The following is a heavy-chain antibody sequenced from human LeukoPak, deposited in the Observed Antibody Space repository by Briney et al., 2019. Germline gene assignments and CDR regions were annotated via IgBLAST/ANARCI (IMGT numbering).Heavy chain of an antibody. CDR1: GFTFSTYA. CDR3: AKAGRVCTSSMCVASEIDS. D-gene: IGHD2-2*01. V-gene: IGHV3-23*01. J-gene: IGHJ4*02. Sequence: GGSLRLPCAASGFTFSTYAMTWVRQAPGKGLHWVSGVSGSGGATYYADSVRGRFTISRDNSKNTLYPQMNSLRAEDTAIYYCAKAGRVCTSSMCVASEIDSWGQGTLVTVSS. CDR2: VSGSGGAT.